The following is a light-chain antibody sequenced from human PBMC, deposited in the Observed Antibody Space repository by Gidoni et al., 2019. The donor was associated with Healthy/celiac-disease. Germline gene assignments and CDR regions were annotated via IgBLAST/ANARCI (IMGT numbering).Light chain of an antibody. CDR3: HQNNNWAPYT. V-gene: IGKV3-15*01. Sequence: EIVMTQSPATLSVSPGERASLSCRDSQSVSSNLARYQQKPGQAPRLLLYGSSSGSGTEYTLPIISLQSEEFVAYYSHQNNNWAPYTFGQGTKLEIK. CDR1: QSVSSN. J-gene: IGKJ2*01. CDR2: GSS.